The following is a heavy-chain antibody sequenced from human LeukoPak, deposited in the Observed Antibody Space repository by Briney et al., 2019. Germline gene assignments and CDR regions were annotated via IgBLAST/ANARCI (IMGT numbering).Heavy chain of an antibody. D-gene: IGHD4-17*01. CDR3: AKDLYGDYPAGDCAFDI. CDR1: GFTFDDYA. V-gene: IGHV3-9*03. CDR2: ISWNSGSI. J-gene: IGHJ3*02. Sequence: GGSLRLSCAAPGFTFDDYAMHWVRQAPGKGLEWVSGISWNSGSIGYADSVKGRFTIPRDNAKNSLYLQMNSLRAEDMALYYCAKDLYGDYPAGDCAFDIWGQGTMVTVSS.